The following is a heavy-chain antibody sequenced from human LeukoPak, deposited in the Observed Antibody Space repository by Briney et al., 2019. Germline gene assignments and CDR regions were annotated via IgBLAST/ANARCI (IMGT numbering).Heavy chain of an antibody. V-gene: IGHV1-69*05. CDR1: GGTFSSYA. Sequence: GASVKVSCKASGGTFSSYAISWVRQAPGQGLEWMGGIIPIFGTANYAQKLQGRVTMTTDTSTSTAYMELRSLRSDDTAVYYCARVPATKLERPYYFDYWGQGTLVTVSS. CDR3: ARVPATKLERPYYFDY. D-gene: IGHD1-1*01. J-gene: IGHJ4*02. CDR2: IIPIFGTA.